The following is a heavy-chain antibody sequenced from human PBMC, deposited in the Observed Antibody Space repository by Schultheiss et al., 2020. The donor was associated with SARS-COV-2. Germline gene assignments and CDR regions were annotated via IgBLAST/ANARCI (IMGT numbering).Heavy chain of an antibody. D-gene: IGHD5-18*01. Sequence: GGSLRLSCAASGFTFSSYWMHWVRQAPGKGLVWVSRINSDGSSTSYADSVKGRFTISRDNAKNTLYLQMNSLSAEDTAVYYCARDNTTMITVLNYWGQGTLVTVSS. J-gene: IGHJ4*02. CDR2: INSDGSST. CDR3: ARDNTTMITVLNY. V-gene: IGHV3-74*01. CDR1: GFTFSSYW.